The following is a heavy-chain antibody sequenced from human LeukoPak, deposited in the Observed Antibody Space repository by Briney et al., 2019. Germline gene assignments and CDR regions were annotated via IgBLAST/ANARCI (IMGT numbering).Heavy chain of an antibody. CDR3: AKGKGSSSSSIDW. V-gene: IGHV3-23*01. Sequence: GGSLRLSCAASGFTLSSYAMSWVRQAPGKGLEWVSAISGSAGSTYYADSVKGRFTISRDNSKNILYLQIHSLRAEDTAVYYCAKGKGSSSSSIDWWGQGTLVTVSS. CDR1: GFTLSSYA. J-gene: IGHJ4*02. D-gene: IGHD2-15*01. CDR2: ISGSAGST.